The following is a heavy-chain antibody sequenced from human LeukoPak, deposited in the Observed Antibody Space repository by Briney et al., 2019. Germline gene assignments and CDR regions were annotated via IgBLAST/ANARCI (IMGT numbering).Heavy chain of an antibody. D-gene: IGHD4-17*01. CDR3: AREDDYGDYRVDY. CDR2: IDTNTGNP. V-gene: IGHV7-4-1*02. J-gene: IGHJ4*02. Sequence: ASVKVSCKASGYTFTNHGITWVRQAPGQGLEWMGWIDTNTGNPTYAQGFTGRFVFSLDTSVSTAYLQISSLKAEDTAVYYCAREDDYGDYRVDYWGQGTLVTVSS. CDR1: GYTFTNHG.